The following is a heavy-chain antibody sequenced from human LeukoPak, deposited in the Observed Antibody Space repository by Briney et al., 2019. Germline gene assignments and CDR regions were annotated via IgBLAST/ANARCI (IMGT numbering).Heavy chain of an antibody. CDR2: IYYSGST. Sequence: SETLSLTCTVSGASVSSDYWSWIRQPPGKGLEWIGYIYYSGSTNYNPSLKSRVTISVDTSKNQFSLKLSSVTAADTAVYYCARHSAVVSLDYWGQGTLVTVSS. J-gene: IGHJ4*02. CDR3: ARHSAVVSLDY. D-gene: IGHD3-22*01. V-gene: IGHV4-59*08. CDR1: GASVSSDY.